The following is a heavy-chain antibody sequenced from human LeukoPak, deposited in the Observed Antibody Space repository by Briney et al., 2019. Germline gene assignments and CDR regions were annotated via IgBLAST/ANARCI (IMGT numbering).Heavy chain of an antibody. CDR2: MQSSGNS. D-gene: IGHD5-18*01. J-gene: IGHJ4*02. CDR1: GDSISTYH. CDR3: ARDKRHSYGRYFDH. V-gene: IGHV4-59*01. Sequence: SETLSLTCSVSGDSISTYHWNWIRKPPGKGLEWNAFMQSSGNSNYNPSLKSRVTMFVDTSKNQFVLNLRSVTAADTAVYYCARDKRHSYGRYFDHWGQGMLVTVSS.